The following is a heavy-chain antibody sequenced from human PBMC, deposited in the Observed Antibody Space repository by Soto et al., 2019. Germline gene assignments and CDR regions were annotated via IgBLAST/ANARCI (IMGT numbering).Heavy chain of an antibody. J-gene: IGHJ4*02. CDR2: IKQDGSEK. V-gene: IGHV3-7*01. CDR1: GFTFSSYW. CDR3: AAGYCSGGSCYFDY. D-gene: IGHD2-15*01. Sequence: GGSLRLSCAASGFTFSSYWMSWVRQAPGKGLEWVANIKQDGSEKYYVDSVKGRFTISRDNAKNSLYLQMNSLRAEDTAVYYCAAGYCSGGSCYFDYWGQGTLVTVSS.